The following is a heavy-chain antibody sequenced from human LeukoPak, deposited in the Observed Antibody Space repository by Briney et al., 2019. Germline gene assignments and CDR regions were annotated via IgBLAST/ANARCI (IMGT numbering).Heavy chain of an antibody. Sequence: GGSLRLSCAASGFTFSSYWMNWVRQAPGKGLVWVSRIASDGSSTTYADSVKGRFTISRDNAKNLLYLQMNSLTAEDTAVYYCARDEYHDILTPFDYWGQGALVTVSS. CDR2: IASDGSST. CDR1: GFTFSSYW. J-gene: IGHJ4*02. CDR3: ARDEYHDILTPFDY. D-gene: IGHD3-9*01. V-gene: IGHV3-74*01.